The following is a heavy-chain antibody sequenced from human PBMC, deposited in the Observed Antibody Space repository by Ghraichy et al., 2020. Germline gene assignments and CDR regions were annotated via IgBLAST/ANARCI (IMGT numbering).Heavy chain of an antibody. CDR1: GFTFRNAA. CDR3: ARVGKSRDCFDK. D-gene: IGHD1-26*01. Sequence: GGPLRLSCVASGFTFRNAAMHWVRQAPGKGLEWVSVISNDANSQYYANSVKGRFTISRDNSKNTLYLQMNSLRPEDTAVYYCARVGKSRDCFDKWGQGTLVTVSS. V-gene: IGHV3-30*04. J-gene: IGHJ4*02. CDR2: ISNDANSQ.